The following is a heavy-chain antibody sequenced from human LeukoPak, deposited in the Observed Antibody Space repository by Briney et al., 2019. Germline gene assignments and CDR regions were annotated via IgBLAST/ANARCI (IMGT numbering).Heavy chain of an antibody. CDR2: IYYSGST. V-gene: IGHV4-59*08. CDR1: GGSISSNY. CDR3: AVLLNPGYFRH. D-gene: IGHD3-16*01. Sequence: SETLSLTCTVSGGSISSNYWSWIRQPPGKGLEWIGYIYYSGSTNYNPSLKSRATISVDTSKNQFSLRLSSVTAADTAVFYCAVLLNPGYFRHWGPRVIVTVSS. J-gene: IGHJ1*01.